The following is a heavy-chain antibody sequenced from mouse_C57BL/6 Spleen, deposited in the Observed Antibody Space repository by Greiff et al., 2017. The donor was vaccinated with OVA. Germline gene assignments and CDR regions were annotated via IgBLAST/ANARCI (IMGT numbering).Heavy chain of an antibody. Sequence: VQLQQSGPELVKPGASVKISCKASGYTFTDYYMNWVKQSHGKSLEWIGDINPNNGGTSYNQKFKGKAILTVDKSSSTAYMELRSLTSEDSAVYYCARSDDYGYWGQGTTLTVSS. D-gene: IGHD2-4*01. CDR2: INPNNGGT. CDR1: GYTFTDYY. V-gene: IGHV1-26*01. J-gene: IGHJ2*01. CDR3: ARSDDYGY.